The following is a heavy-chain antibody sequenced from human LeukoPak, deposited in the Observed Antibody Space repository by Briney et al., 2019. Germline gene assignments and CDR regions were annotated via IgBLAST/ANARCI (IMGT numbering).Heavy chain of an antibody. J-gene: IGHJ6*03. D-gene: IGHD6-13*01. V-gene: IGHV3-48*01. Sequence: GGSLRLSCAASGFTFSSYSMNWVRQAPGKGLEWVSYISSSSSTIYYADSVKGRFTISRDNAKNSLYLQMNSLRAEDTAVYYCARGQQQLVLEALIQARGDYYYMDVWGKGTTVTVSS. CDR3: ARGQQQLVLEALIQARGDYYYMDV. CDR2: ISSSSSTI. CDR1: GFTFSSYS.